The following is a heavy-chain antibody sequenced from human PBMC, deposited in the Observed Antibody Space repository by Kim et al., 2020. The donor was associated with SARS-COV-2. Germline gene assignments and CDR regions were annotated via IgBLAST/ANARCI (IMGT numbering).Heavy chain of an antibody. CDR1: GASISGYH. CDR2: MYNSGST. CDR3: ARAGVEPYAFDI. V-gene: IGHV4-59*01. Sequence: ETLSLTCTVSGASISGYHCTWIRQSPGKALEWIGFMYNSGSTNYNPSLNSRVTISVDTSKNQFSLRLTSVTAADTALYYCARAGVEPYAFDIWGQGTMVTVSS. J-gene: IGHJ3*02. D-gene: IGHD1-1*01.